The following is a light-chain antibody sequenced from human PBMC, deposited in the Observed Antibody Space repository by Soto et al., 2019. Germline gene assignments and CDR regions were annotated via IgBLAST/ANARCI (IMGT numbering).Light chain of an antibody. V-gene: IGKV1-9*01. CDR1: QGISSY. CDR3: QQLNSYPWT. CDR2: AAS. J-gene: IGKJ1*01. Sequence: DIQLTQSPSFLSASVGDRVTITCRASQGISSYFAWNQQKPGKAPRLLIYAASTLQCGVPSRFSGSGSGTEFTLTTSSLQPEDFTTYYCQQLNSYPWTFGQGTKVEIK.